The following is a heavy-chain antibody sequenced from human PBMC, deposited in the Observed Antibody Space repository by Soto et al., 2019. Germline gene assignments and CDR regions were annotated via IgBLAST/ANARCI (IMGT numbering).Heavy chain of an antibody. CDR1: GYSIRNGYY. CDR3: ASVGPYCGGDCYSPDP. J-gene: IGHJ5*02. D-gene: IGHD2-21*02. CDR2: IYHSGST. V-gene: IGHV4-38-2*01. Sequence: NPSETLSLTCAVSGYSIRNGYYWGWIRQPPGKGLEWIGTIYHSGSTYYNPSLKSRGTISVDASENHFSLKLSSVTAADTAAYYCASVGPYCGGDCYSPDPWGQGALVTVSS.